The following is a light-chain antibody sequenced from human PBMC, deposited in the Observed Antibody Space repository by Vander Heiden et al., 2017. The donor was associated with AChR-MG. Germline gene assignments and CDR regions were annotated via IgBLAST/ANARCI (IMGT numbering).Light chain of an antibody. Sequence: DIQMTQSPSTLSASVGDRVTITCRASQSISSWLAWYQQKPGKAPKLLIYDASSLESGVPSRFSGSGSGTEFTLTISSLQPDDFATYYCQQDNSYPYTFGQRTKLEIK. V-gene: IGKV1-5*01. CDR2: DAS. CDR1: QSISSW. CDR3: QQDNSYPYT. J-gene: IGKJ2*01.